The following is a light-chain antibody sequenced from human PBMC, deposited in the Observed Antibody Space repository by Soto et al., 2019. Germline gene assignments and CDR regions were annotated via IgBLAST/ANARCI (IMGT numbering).Light chain of an antibody. CDR1: QSVSSD. Sequence: IVITQSPATLSVSPGERETLSCRASQSVSSDLAWYHQKPGQAPRLIIYGASTRATGIPARFSGSGYGTEFNLTINSLQSEDFAVYYCQQYNNWPRTFGQGTKVDIK. CDR2: GAS. CDR3: QQYNNWPRT. J-gene: IGKJ1*01. V-gene: IGKV3-15*01.